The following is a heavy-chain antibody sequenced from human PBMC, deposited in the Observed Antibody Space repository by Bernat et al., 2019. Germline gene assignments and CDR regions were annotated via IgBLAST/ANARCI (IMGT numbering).Heavy chain of an antibody. CDR3: AKDSYSGMAKILAGYYYYYGMDV. V-gene: IGHV3-30*18. CDR2: ISYDGSNK. J-gene: IGHJ6*02. D-gene: IGHD3-9*01. CDR1: GFTFSSYG. Sequence: QVQLVESGGGVVQPGRSLRLSCAASGFTFSSYGMHWVRQAPGKGLEWVAVISYDGSNKYYAYSVKGRFTLSRDNSKNTLYLQMNSLRAEDAAVDYCAKDSYSGMAKILAGYYYYYGMDVWSQGTTVTVSS.